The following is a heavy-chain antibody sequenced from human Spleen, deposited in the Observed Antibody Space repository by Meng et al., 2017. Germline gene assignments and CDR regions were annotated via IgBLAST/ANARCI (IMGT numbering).Heavy chain of an antibody. D-gene: IGHD3-10*01. V-gene: IGHV3-11*04. CDR3: ATGVAYYYDS. J-gene: IGHJ5*01. Sequence: QVQLVESGGGLVKPGGSLRLSCAASGFTFSDYYMSWIRQAPGKGLEWISYISTSGNTIYYTDSVKGRFAISRDNAKNSLYLQMNNLRADDTAVYYCATGVAYYYDSWGQGALVTVSS. CDR2: ISTSGNTI. CDR1: GFTFSDYY.